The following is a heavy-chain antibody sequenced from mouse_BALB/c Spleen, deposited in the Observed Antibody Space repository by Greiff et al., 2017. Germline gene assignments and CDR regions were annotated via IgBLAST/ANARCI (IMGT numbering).Heavy chain of an antibody. D-gene: IGHD2-3*01. V-gene: IGHV1-9*01. J-gene: IGHJ2*01. CDR2: ILPGSGST. Sequence: VQLQESGAELMKPGASVKISCKATGYTFSSYWIEWVKQRPGHGLEWIGEILPGSGSTNYNEKFKGKATFTADTSSNTAYMQLSSLTSEDSAVYYCARAGLLDYFDYWGQGTTLTVSS. CDR1: GYTFSSYW. CDR3: ARAGLLDYFDY.